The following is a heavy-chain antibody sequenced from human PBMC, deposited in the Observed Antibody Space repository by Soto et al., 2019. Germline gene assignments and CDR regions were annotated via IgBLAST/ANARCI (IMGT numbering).Heavy chain of an antibody. J-gene: IGHJ4*02. CDR3: AGSQWGPAADC. CDR1: GFIFSSYA. D-gene: IGHD1-26*01. CDR2: ISGDGNDK. Sequence: PGGSLRLSCAASGFIFSSYALHWVRQAPGKGLEWVAVISGDGNDKYYADSVEGRFTISRDNSKNTLYLQMNSLRAEDTAVYYCAGSQWGPAADCWGQGTLVTVSS. V-gene: IGHV3-30*14.